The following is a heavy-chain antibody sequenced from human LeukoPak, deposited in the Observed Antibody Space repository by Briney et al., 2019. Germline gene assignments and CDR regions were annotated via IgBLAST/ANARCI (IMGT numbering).Heavy chain of an antibody. CDR2: TNYRSKWYN. D-gene: IGHD4-11*01. CDR1: GDSVSNNTAA. CDR3: ARIGWDYSNSPGYFDY. V-gene: IGHV6-1*01. J-gene: IGHJ4*02. Sequence: SQTLSLTCAISGDSVSNNTAAWTWIRQSPSGGLEWLGRTNYRSKWYNDYAVSVKSRVTIKPDTSRNQFSLQLNSVTPEDTAVYYCARIGWDYSNSPGYFDYWGQGTLVTVSS.